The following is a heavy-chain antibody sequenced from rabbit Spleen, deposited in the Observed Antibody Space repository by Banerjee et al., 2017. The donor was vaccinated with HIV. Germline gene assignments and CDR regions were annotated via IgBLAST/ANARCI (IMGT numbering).Heavy chain of an antibody. V-gene: IGHV1S40*01. CDR3: ARDAGTSFSTYGMDL. CDR2: IYAGSSSST. D-gene: IGHD8-1*01. J-gene: IGHJ6*01. Sequence: QSLEESGGGPVKPGASLTLTCKASGFSFSSDYDMCWVRQAPGKGLEWIACIYAGSSSSTYSATWAKGRFTLSKTSSTTVTLQMTSLTAADTATYFCARDAGTSFSTYGMDLWGPGTLVTVS. CDR1: GFSFSSDYD.